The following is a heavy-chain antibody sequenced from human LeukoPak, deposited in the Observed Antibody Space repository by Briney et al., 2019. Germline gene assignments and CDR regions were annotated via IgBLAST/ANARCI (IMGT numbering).Heavy chain of an antibody. V-gene: IGHV3-66*01. Sequence: PSGGSLRLSCAASGFTVSSNYMSWVRQAPGKGLEWVSVIYSGGSTYYADSVKGRFTISRDNSKNTLYLQMNSLRAEDTAVYYCARERAGLLWFGDLLNDAFDIWGQGTMVTVSS. CDR2: IYSGGST. CDR3: ARERAGLLWFGDLLNDAFDI. CDR1: GFTVSSNY. J-gene: IGHJ3*02. D-gene: IGHD3-10*01.